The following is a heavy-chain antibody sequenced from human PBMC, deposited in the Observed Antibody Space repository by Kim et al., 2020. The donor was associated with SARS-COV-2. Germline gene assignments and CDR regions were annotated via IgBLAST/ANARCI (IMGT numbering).Heavy chain of an antibody. Sequence: SETLSLTCAVYGGSFSGYYWSWIRQPPGKGLEWIGEINHSGSTNYNPSLKSRVTISVDTSKNQFSLKLSSVTAADTAVYYCAREGNAYYDFWSGYRVKYYYYGMDVWGQGTTVTVSS. CDR3: AREGNAYYDFWSGYRVKYYYYGMDV. D-gene: IGHD3-3*01. V-gene: IGHV4-34*01. J-gene: IGHJ6*02. CDR1: GGSFSGYY. CDR2: INHSGST.